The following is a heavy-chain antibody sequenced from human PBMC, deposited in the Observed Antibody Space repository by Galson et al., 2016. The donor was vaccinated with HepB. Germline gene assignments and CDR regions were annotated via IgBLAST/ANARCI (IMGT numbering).Heavy chain of an antibody. D-gene: IGHD3-10*01. J-gene: IGHJ6*03. Sequence: SLRLSCAASGFTVSRNQTTWVRQAPGKGLEWVSVIYTGGSTYYGDSVKGRFTISRDNSKNTLYLQMNSLRAEATAVYYLARDNFYGSGTYPPYYYYMDVWGKGTTVTVSS. V-gene: IGHV3-53*01. CDR3: ARDNFYGSGTYPPYYYYMDV. CDR2: IYTGGST. CDR1: GFTVSRNQ.